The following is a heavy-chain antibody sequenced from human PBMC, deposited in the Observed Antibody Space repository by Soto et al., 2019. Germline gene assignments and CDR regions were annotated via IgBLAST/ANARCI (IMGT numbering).Heavy chain of an antibody. J-gene: IGHJ4*02. V-gene: IGHV1-69*02. CDR3: ARPVLAAADPHY. Sequence: QVQLVQSGAEVKKPGSSVKVSCKASVVTFSSYTISWVRQAPCQGLDGKGRIIPIHGIANYAQKFQCRVTITENKSTTKANMELSRLSSVVTGGYYFARPVLAAADPHYWGQGTLVTVSS. D-gene: IGHD6-13*01. CDR2: IIPIHGIA. CDR1: VVTFSSYT.